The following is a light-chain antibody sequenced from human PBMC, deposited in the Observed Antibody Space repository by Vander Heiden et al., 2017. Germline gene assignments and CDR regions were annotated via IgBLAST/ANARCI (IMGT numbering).Light chain of an antibody. CDR3: ATWDDSLNGVR. V-gene: IGLV1-44*01. CDR2: FNN. J-gene: IGLJ2*01. CDR1: SSNIGSNT. Sequence: QSVLTQPPSASGTPGQRVTISCSGSSSNIGSNTVNWYQQLPGTAPKLRSYFNNQRPSGVPDRFSGSKSGTSASLDISGLQSEDEADYYCATWDDSLNGVRFGGGTKLTV.